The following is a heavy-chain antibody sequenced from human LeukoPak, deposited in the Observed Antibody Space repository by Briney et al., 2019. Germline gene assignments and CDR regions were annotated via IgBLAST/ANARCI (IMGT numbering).Heavy chain of an antibody. CDR2: IYYSGST. J-gene: IGHJ4*02. CDR3: ARDDANAHDY. V-gene: IGHV4-59*12. D-gene: IGHD4/OR15-4a*01. Sequence: SETLSLTCTVSGGSTSSYYWSWIRQPPGKGLEWIGYIYYSGSTNYNPSLKSRVTISVDTSKNQFSLKLSSVTAADTAVYYCARDDANAHDYWGQGTLVTVSS. CDR1: GGSTSSYY.